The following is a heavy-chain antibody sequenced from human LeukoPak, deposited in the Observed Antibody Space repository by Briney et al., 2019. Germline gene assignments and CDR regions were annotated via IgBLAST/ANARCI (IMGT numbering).Heavy chain of an antibody. D-gene: IGHD6-13*01. CDR3: AKSAAAGRYYYGMDV. CDR2: ISWNSGSI. CDR1: GFTFDDYA. V-gene: IGHV3-9*01. Sequence: PGRSLRLSCAASGFTFDDYAMHWVRQAPGMGLEWVSGISWNSGSIGYADSVKGRFTISRDNAKNSLYLQMNSLRAEDTALYYCAKSAAAGRYYYGMDVWGQGTTVTVSS. J-gene: IGHJ6*02.